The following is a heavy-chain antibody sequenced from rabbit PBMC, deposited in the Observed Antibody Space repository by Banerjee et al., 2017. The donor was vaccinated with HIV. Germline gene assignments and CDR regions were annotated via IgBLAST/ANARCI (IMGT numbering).Heavy chain of an antibody. D-gene: IGHD1-1*01. CDR2: IYADSSGTT. CDR1: GFSFSSSYW. CDR3: AREAYASSSDDLYYFIL. Sequence: QEQLEESGGDLVKPEGSLTLTCTASGFSFSSSYWICWVRQAPGKGLEWIACIYADSSGTTWYASWVNGRFTISRDNAQNTVSLQMNSLTDTDTATYFCAREAYASSSDDLYYFILWGPGTLVTVS. V-gene: IGHV1S45*01. J-gene: IGHJ4*01.